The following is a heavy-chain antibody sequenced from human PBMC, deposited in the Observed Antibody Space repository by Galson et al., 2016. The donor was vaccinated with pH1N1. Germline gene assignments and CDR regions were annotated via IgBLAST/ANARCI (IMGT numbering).Heavy chain of an antibody. V-gene: IGHV3-53*01. CDR3: ARDTGA. Sequence: SLRLSCAASGVTVSNNYMSWVRQAPGKGLEWVSCIYSGGDTYYADSVKGRFTVSRDSSKNTVYLQMNSLRAEDTAVYYCARDTGAWSQGTLVTVSS. D-gene: IGHD7-27*01. CDR1: GVTVSNNY. CDR2: IYSGGDT. J-gene: IGHJ5*02.